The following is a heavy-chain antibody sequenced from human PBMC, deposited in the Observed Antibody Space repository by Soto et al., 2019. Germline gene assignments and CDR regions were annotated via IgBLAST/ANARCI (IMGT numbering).Heavy chain of an antibody. D-gene: IGHD4-17*01. V-gene: IGHV1-18*04. Sequence: EASVKVSCKASGYPFISYGITWVRQAPGQGLEWMGCISAYSGKTNYAQKLQGRVTMTTDKSTSTAYMELSSLRSEDTAVYYCAIRNYGFVDYWGQGTLVTVSS. CDR3: AIRNYGFVDY. CDR1: GYPFISYG. J-gene: IGHJ4*02. CDR2: ISAYSGKT.